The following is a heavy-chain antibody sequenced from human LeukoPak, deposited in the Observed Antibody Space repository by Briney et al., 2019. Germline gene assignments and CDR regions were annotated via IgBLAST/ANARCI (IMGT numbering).Heavy chain of an antibody. J-gene: IGHJ6*02. CDR2: ISGSGGST. CDR1: GFTFSSYA. Sequence: GGSLRLSCEASGFTFSSYAMNWVRQAPGKGLEWVSSISGSGGSTYYADSVKGRFTISRDNSKNTLYLQMNSLRAEDTAVYYCAREMAGAYYYGMDVWGQGTTVTVSS. CDR3: AREMAGAYYYGMDV. D-gene: IGHD2-8*01. V-gene: IGHV3-23*01.